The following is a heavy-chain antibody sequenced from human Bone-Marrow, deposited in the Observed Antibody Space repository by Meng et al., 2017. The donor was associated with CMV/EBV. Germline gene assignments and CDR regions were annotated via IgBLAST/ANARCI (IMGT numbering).Heavy chain of an antibody. D-gene: IGHD4-23*01. V-gene: IGHV3-30*04. J-gene: IGHJ4*01. CDR3: AKARSVVTPYYFDY. CDR1: GFTFSSYA. CDR2: ISYDGSSK. Sequence: SCAASGFTFSSYAMHWVRQAPGKGLEWVAVISYDGSSKYYADSEKGRFTISRDNSKNTLYLQMNSLRAEDTAVYYCAKARSVVTPYYFDYWGHGTLVTVSS.